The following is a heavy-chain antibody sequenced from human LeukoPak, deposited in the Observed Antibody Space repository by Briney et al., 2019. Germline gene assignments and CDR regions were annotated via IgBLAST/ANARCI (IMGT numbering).Heavy chain of an antibody. J-gene: IGHJ4*02. CDR3: TLYGSESPPFDY. V-gene: IGHV3-73*01. CDR1: GLTFSDSS. CDR2: IRSKANNYAT. Sequence: GGSLRLSCAASGLTFSDSSVHWVRQASGEGLEWVGRIRSKANNYATAYAASVKGRFTISRDDSRNTAYLQMNSLKTEDTAVYYCTLYGSESPPFDYWGQGTLVTVSS. D-gene: IGHD3-10*01.